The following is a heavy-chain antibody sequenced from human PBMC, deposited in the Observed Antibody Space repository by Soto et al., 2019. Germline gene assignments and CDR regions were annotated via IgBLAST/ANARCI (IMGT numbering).Heavy chain of an antibody. D-gene: IGHD3-22*01. CDR1: GYTFTSYY. CDR3: ARDLKNYYDSSGYYPYFDY. J-gene: IGHJ4*02. CDR2: INPSGGST. V-gene: IGHV1-46*01. Sequence: ASVKVSCKASGYTFTSYYMHWVRQAPGQGLEWMGIINPSGGSTSYAQKFQGRVTMTRDTSTSTVYMELSSLRSEDTALYYCARDLKNYYDSSGYYPYFDYWGQGTLVTVSS.